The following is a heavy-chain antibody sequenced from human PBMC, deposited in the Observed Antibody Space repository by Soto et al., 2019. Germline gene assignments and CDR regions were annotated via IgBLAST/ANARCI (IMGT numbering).Heavy chain of an antibody. CDR1: GFXFSSYA. D-gene: IGHD6-19*01. Sequence: PGGSLRLSCAASGFXFSSYAMSWVRQAPGKGLEWVSVISGSGGTTYYADSVKGRFTFSRDNSKNTLYLQMNSLRAEDTAVYYCAKTANGWFSAFDIWGQGTMVTVSS. J-gene: IGHJ3*02. V-gene: IGHV3-23*01. CDR3: AKTANGWFSAFDI. CDR2: ISGSGGTT.